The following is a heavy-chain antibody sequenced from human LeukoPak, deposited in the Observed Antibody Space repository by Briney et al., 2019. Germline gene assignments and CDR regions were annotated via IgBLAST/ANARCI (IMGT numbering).Heavy chain of an antibody. Sequence: PGGSLRLSCAASGFTFSSYWMSWVRQAPGKGLEWVSAISGSGGSTYYADSVKGRFTISRDNSKNTLYLQMNSLRAEDTAVYYCAKDSDIVVVPAAIDAFDIWGQGTMVTVSS. CDR1: GFTFSSYW. V-gene: IGHV3-23*01. D-gene: IGHD2-2*01. J-gene: IGHJ3*02. CDR2: ISGSGGST. CDR3: AKDSDIVVVPAAIDAFDI.